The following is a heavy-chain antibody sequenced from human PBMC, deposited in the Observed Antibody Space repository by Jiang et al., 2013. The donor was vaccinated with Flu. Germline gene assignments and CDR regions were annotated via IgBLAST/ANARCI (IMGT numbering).Heavy chain of an antibody. J-gene: IGHJ4*02. CDR3: AHGRGYIHDY. V-gene: IGHV2-5*01. Sequence: IKPTQTLTLTCTFSGFSLSTTGVGLGWFRRPPGKALEWLALIYWNDDNRYSPSLRSRLSITKDSSENRVVLTMTNMDPVDTATYYCAHGRGYIHDYWGQGTLVTVSS. D-gene: IGHD5-18*01. CDR2: IYWNDDN. CDR1: GFSLSTTGVG.